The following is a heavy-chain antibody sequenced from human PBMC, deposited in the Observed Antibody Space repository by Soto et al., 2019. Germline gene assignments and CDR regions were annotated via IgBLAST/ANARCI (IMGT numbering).Heavy chain of an antibody. D-gene: IGHD5-12*01. Sequence: QVQLQESGPGLVKPSQTLSLTCTVSGGSISSGGYYWSWIGQHPGKGLEWIAYIYYSGSTYYNPSLKSRVTISVDTSKKQFSLKLSSVTAADTAVYYCARLKDGYNERYFDYWGQGTLVTVSS. CDR3: ARLKDGYNERYFDY. CDR1: GGSISSGGYY. CDR2: IYYSGST. J-gene: IGHJ4*02. V-gene: IGHV4-31*03.